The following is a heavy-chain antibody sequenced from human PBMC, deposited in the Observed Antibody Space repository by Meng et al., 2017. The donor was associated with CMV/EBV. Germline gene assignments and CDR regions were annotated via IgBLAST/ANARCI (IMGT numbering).Heavy chain of an antibody. CDR3: ARESVVVPAAMIIKQPDYYYGMDV. V-gene: IGHV4-61*01. Sequence: SETLSLTCTVSGGSASSGSYYRSWIRQPPGKGLEWIVYIYYSGSTNYNPSLKSRVTISVDTSKNQFSLKLSSVTAADTAVYYCARESVVVPAAMIIKQPDYYYGMDVWGQGTTVTVSS. D-gene: IGHD2-2*01. J-gene: IGHJ6*02. CDR2: IYYSGST. CDR1: GGSASSGSYY.